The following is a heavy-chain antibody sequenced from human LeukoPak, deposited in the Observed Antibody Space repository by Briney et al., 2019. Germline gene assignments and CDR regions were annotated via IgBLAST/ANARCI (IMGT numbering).Heavy chain of an antibody. D-gene: IGHD6-19*01. CDR1: GGSIRSSSNY. J-gene: IGHJ4*02. CDR2: IYYSGSS. Sequence: SETLSLTSTVSGGSIRSSSNYLGWNRQPPGKGLECIASIYYSGSSYYDPSLKSRVTISVDTSKNQFSLRLSSVTAADTAVYYCVRHPLKPVASYYFDYWGQGTLVTVSS. V-gene: IGHV4-39*01. CDR3: VRHPLKPVASYYFDY.